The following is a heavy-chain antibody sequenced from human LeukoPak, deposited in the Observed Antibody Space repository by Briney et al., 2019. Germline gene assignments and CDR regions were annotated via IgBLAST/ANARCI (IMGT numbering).Heavy chain of an antibody. CDR2: IYTSGST. V-gene: IGHV4-61*02. J-gene: IGHJ4*02. CDR3: AATGYSYGTT. Sequence: SQTLSLTCTVSGGSISSGSYYWSWIRQPAGKGLEWIGRIYTSGSTNYNPSLKSRVTISVDTSKNQFSLKLSSVTAADTAVYYCAATGYSYGTTWGQGTLITVSS. D-gene: IGHD5-18*01. CDR1: GGSISSGSYY.